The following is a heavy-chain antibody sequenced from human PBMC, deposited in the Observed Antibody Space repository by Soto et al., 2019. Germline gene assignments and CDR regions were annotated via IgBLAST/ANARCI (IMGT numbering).Heavy chain of an antibody. D-gene: IGHD3-10*01. CDR1: GFTFSSYS. CDR3: ARDLSFIRSYYGSGKSDY. Sequence: GGSLRLSCAASGFTFSSYSMNWVRQAPGKGLEWVSSISSSSSYIYYADSVKGRFTISRDNAKNSLYLQMNSLRAEDTAVYYCARDLSFIRSYYGSGKSDYWGQGTLVTVSS. CDR2: ISSSSSYI. V-gene: IGHV3-21*01. J-gene: IGHJ4*02.